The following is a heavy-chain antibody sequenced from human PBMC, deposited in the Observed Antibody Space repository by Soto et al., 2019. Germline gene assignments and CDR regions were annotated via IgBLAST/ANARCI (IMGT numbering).Heavy chain of an antibody. V-gene: IGHV3-30-3*01. J-gene: IGHJ6*03. Sequence: PGGSLRLSCAASRFTFSYYAMHWIRQAPGKGLEWMAVILSDGSKQYYAESVKGRFTISRDNAKNSLYLQMNSLRAEDTAVYYCARGGITIFGVVNSYYYMDVWGKGTTVTVSS. CDR2: ILSDGSKQ. CDR1: RFTFSYYA. CDR3: ARGGITIFGVVNSYYYMDV. D-gene: IGHD3-3*01.